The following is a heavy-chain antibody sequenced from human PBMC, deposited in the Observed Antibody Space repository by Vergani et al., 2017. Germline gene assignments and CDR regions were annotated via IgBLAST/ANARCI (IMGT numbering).Heavy chain of an antibody. CDR1: GYTFTCYA. CDR3: AREERKRFVFLDCLGY. Sequence: QVQLVQSGAEVKKPGASVKVSCKASGYTFTCYAMHWVRQAPGQRLEWMGWVNAGNGNTKYSQKFQGRVTITRDTSASTAYMELSSLRSXDTAVYYCAREERKRFVFLDCLGYWGQGTLVTVSS. D-gene: IGHD3/OR15-3a*01. J-gene: IGHJ4*02. CDR2: VNAGNGNT. V-gene: IGHV1-3*01.